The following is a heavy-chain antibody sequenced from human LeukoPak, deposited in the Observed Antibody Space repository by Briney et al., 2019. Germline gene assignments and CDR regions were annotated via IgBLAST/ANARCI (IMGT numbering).Heavy chain of an antibody. CDR3: ARDPRLYGAWYWFDP. D-gene: IGHD3-16*02. V-gene: IGHV3-74*01. CDR1: GFTFSSYW. Sequence: GGSLRLSCAASGFTFSSYWMHWVRQAPGKGLVWVSRISSDGSSTSYADSVKGRFTISRDNAKNTLYLQMNGLRAEDTAVYYCARDPRLYGAWYWFDPWGQGTLVTVSS. J-gene: IGHJ5*02. CDR2: ISSDGSST.